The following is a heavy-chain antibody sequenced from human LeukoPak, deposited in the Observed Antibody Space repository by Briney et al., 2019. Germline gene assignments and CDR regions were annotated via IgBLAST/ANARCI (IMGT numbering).Heavy chain of an antibody. CDR3: AKPQQMANFDF. J-gene: IGHJ4*02. V-gene: IGHV3-23*01. CDR2: ISASGGST. CDR1: GFIFSSYA. D-gene: IGHD6-13*01. Sequence: GGSLRLSCAASGFIFSSYAMTWVRQAPGKGLEWVSAISASGGSTYYADSVKGRFTISRENSKNPLYLQMSSLRVEDTAVYYCAKPQQMANFDFWGQGTLVTVSS.